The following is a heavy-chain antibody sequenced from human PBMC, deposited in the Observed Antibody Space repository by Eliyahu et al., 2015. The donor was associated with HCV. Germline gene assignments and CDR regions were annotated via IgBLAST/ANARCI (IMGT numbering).Heavy chain of an antibody. CDR2: ISSGSGYI. CDR3: ARETTGDAFDI. Sequence: EVQLVESGGGLVKPGGSLRLSCAGXGSTFSTYNMNWVRQAPGKGLEWVSSISSGSGYIYYADSVKGRFTISRDNAKNSLYLQMNSLRAEDTAVYYCARETTGDAFDIWGQGTMVTVSS. J-gene: IGHJ3*02. V-gene: IGHV3-21*01. D-gene: IGHD4-11*01. CDR1: GSTFSTYN.